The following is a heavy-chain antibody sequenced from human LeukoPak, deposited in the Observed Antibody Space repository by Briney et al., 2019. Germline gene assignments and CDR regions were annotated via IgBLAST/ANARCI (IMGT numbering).Heavy chain of an antibody. CDR3: ARRYCSSTSCYWGFDP. CDR2: IIPIFGTA. V-gene: IGHV1-69*06. Sequence: SVKVSCKASGGTFSSYAISWVRQAPGQGLEWMGGIIPIFGTANYAQKFQGRVTITADKSTSTAYMELSSLRSEDTAVYYCARRYCSSTSCYWGFDPWGQGTLVTVSS. D-gene: IGHD2-2*01. CDR1: GGTFSSYA. J-gene: IGHJ5*02.